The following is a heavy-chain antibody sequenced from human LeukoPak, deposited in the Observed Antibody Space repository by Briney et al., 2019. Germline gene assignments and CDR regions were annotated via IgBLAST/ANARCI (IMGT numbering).Heavy chain of an antibody. D-gene: IGHD1-7*01. Sequence: TGGSLRLSCTASGFTFGDYAMSWVRQAPGKGLEWVGFIRSKAYGGTTEYAASVKGRFTISRDDSKSIAYLQMNSLKTEDTAVYYCTRDGITGTTSPYDYWGQGTLVTVSS. CDR3: TRDGITGTTSPYDY. V-gene: IGHV3-49*04. CDR2: IRSKAYGGTT. J-gene: IGHJ4*02. CDR1: GFTFGDYA.